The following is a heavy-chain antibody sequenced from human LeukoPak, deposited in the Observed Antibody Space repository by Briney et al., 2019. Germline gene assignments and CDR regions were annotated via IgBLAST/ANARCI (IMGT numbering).Heavy chain of an antibody. V-gene: IGHV3-30*18. J-gene: IGHJ6*03. Sequence: AGSLTHSCPASRFTFTTYGLHWVRQAPGKGLEWVAFISYDGSKINYGDSMKGPFTTSTDNSKNTLYLQMNSLRAEDTDVYYCAKRERDNILRFWPRGYYYMDVWGKGTTVTVSS. CDR2: ISYDGSKI. CDR3: AKRERDNILRFWPRGYYYMDV. D-gene: IGHD3-3*01. CDR1: RFTFTTYG.